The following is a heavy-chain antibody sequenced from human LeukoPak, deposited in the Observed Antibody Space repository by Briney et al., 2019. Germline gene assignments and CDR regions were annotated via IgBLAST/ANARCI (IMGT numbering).Heavy chain of an antibody. CDR2: MNPNSGNT. Sequence: GASVKVSCKASGYTFTSYDINWVRQATGQGLEWMGWMNPNSGNTGYAQKFQGRVTMTRNTSISTAYMELSSLRSEDTAVYYCVPYDSSDGPRAGWFDPWGQGTLVTVSS. CDR3: VPYDSSDGPRAGWFDP. CDR1: GYTFTSYD. J-gene: IGHJ5*02. D-gene: IGHD3-22*01. V-gene: IGHV1-8*01.